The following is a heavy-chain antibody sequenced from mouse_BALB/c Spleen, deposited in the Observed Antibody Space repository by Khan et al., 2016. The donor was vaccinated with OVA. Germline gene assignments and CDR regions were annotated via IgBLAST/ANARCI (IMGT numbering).Heavy chain of an antibody. Sequence: VQLQESGPELVKPGASVRISCKASGYTFRTYYIHWIRQRPGQGLEWIGWIYPGNVNTKYNERFKGMATLTADTSSTTAYMHLSSLTSEDSAVYFSARDDYFVGDAMDYWGQGSSVTVSS. D-gene: IGHD2-4*01. CDR3: ARDDYFVGDAMDY. V-gene: IGHV1S56*01. CDR1: GYTFRTYY. J-gene: IGHJ4*01. CDR2: IYPGNVNT.